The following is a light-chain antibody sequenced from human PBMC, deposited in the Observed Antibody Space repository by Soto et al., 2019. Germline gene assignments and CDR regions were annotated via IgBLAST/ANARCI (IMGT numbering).Light chain of an antibody. Sequence: EIVLTQSPGTLSLSPGERATLSCRASQSVSSSYLAWYQQKPGQPPRFLISDASSRATGIPDRFSGSGSGTDFTLTISSLEPEDFAVYYCQQYGRSPPSWTFGQGTKVEIK. CDR1: QSVSSSY. CDR3: QQYGRSPPSWT. CDR2: DAS. J-gene: IGKJ1*01. V-gene: IGKV3-20*01.